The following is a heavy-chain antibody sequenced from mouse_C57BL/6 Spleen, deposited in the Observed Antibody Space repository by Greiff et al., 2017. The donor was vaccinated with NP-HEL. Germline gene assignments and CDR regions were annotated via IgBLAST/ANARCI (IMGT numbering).Heavy chain of an antibody. CDR2: ISGGGGNT. CDR1: GFTFSSYT. V-gene: IGHV5-9*01. Sequence: DVQLVESGGGLVKPGGSLKLSCAASGFTFSSYTMSWVRQTPEKRLEWVATISGGGGNTYYPDSVKGRFTISRDNAKNTLYLQMSSLRSEDTALYYCACEFAYWGQGTLVTVSA. J-gene: IGHJ3*01. CDR3: ACEFAY.